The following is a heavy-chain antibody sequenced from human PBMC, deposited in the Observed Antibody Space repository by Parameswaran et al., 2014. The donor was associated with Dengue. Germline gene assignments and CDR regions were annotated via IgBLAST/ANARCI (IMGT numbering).Heavy chain of an antibody. CDR3: AREGMITFGGPKYYYYGMDV. V-gene: IGHV1-18*01. CDR2: ISAYNGNT. CDR1: GYTFTSYG. Sequence: PGASVKVSCKASGYTFTSYGISWVRQAPGQGLEWMGWISAYNGNTNYAQKLQGRVTMTTDTSTSTAYMELRSLRSDDTAVYYCAREGMITFGGPKYYYYGMDVWGQGTTVTVSS. D-gene: IGHD3-16*01. J-gene: IGHJ6*02.